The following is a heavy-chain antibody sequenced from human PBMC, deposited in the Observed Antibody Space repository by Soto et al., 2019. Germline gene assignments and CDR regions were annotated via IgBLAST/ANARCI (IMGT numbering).Heavy chain of an antibody. V-gene: IGHV3-21*01. CDR3: ARVLAATDAFDI. CDR2: ISSSSSYI. Sequence: PGGSLRLSCAASGFTFSIYDMQWARQPTGKGLECVSVISSSSSYIYYADSVKGRFTISRDNAKNSLYLQMNSLRAEDTAVYYCARVLAATDAFDIWGQGTMVTVSS. CDR1: GFTFSIYD. J-gene: IGHJ3*02. D-gene: IGHD3-3*01.